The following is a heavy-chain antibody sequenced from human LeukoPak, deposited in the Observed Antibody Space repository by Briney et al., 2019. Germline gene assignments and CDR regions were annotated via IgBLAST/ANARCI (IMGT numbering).Heavy chain of an antibody. CDR3: ARDRGFAGLRSYLDY. J-gene: IGHJ4*02. V-gene: IGHV3-30-3*01. CDR2: ISYDGSNK. Sequence: QPGRSLRLSCAASGFTFSSYAMHWVRQAPGKGLEWVAVISYDGSNKYYADSVKGRFTISRDNSKNTLYLQMNSLGAEDTAVYYCARDRGFAGLRSYLDYWGQGTLVTVSS. D-gene: IGHD5-12*01. CDR1: GFTFSSYA.